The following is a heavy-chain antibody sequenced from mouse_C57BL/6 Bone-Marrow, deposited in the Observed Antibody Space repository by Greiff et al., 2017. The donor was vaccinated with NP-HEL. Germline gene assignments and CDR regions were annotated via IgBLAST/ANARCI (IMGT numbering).Heavy chain of an antibody. Sequence: EVQLVESGGGLVQPGGSLSLSCAASGFTFTDYYMSWVRQPPGKALEWLGFIRNKANGYTSEYSASVKGRFTISRDNSQSILYLQMNALRAEDSAAYYCARPPYYGSSLFAYWGQGTLVTVSA. D-gene: IGHD1-1*01. CDR2: IRNKANGYTS. J-gene: IGHJ3*01. CDR1: GFTFTDYY. V-gene: IGHV7-3*01. CDR3: ARPPYYGSSLFAY.